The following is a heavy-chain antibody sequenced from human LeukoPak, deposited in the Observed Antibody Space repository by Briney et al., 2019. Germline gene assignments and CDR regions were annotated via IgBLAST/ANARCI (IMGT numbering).Heavy chain of an antibody. D-gene: IGHD6-19*01. V-gene: IGHV1-18*01. CDR1: GYNFPTYG. Sequence: ASVKVSCKASGYNFPTYGVSWVRQAPGQGLQWIAWISGYSGNTVYAQKFQGRVTVTTDTSTSTAYMELRSLSFDDTALYYCARDQVSVAGKNFGYWGQGTLVTVSS. CDR3: ARDQVSVAGKNFGY. CDR2: ISGYSGNT. J-gene: IGHJ4*02.